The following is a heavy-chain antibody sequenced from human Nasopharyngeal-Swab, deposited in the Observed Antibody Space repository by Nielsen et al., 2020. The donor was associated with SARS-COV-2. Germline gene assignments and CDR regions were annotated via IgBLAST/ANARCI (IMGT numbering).Heavy chain of an antibody. CDR1: GYTFSNYG. J-gene: IGHJ3*02. D-gene: IGHD3/OR15-3a*01. CDR2: ISATNGDR. CDR3: ARGQGSWTRNAFDI. V-gene: IGHV1-18*01. Sequence: ASVKVSCKASGYTFSNYGITWVRQAPGQGLEWMGWISATNGDRNYAQKFQGRVTMTTDTSTRTAYMELRSLRSDDTAVYYCARGQGSWTRNAFDIWGQGTMVTVSS.